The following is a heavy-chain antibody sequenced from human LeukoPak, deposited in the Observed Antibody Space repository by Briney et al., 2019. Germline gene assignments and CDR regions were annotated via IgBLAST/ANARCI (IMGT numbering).Heavy chain of an antibody. CDR2: IYYSGST. Sequence: SETLSLTCTVSGGSMSSYYWSWIRQPPGKGLEWIGYIYYSGSTKYNPSLKSRVTISLDTSRNQFSLKLSSVTAADTAVYYCARVAPVTSGGFYFDFWGQGTLVTVSS. D-gene: IGHD3-10*01. CDR3: ARVAPVTSGGFYFDF. V-gene: IGHV4-59*01. CDR1: GGSMSSYY. J-gene: IGHJ4*02.